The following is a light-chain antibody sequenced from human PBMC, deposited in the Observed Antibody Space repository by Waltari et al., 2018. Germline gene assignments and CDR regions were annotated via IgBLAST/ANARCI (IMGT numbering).Light chain of an antibody. Sequence: QSALAQPASVSGSPGQSIAISCTGTSSDIGNYNYVSWYQQHPGKAPKLILYEVSDRPSGVPRRFSGSKAGNKATLTISGLQADDEADYYCSSYTNRATLRVFGTGTKVTVL. CDR2: EVS. CDR3: SSYTNRATLRV. V-gene: IGLV2-14*01. J-gene: IGLJ1*01. CDR1: SSDIGNYNY.